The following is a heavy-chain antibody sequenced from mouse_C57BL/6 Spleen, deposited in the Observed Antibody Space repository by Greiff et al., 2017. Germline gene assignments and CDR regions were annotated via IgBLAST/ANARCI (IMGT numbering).Heavy chain of an antibody. D-gene: IGHD2-3*01. CDR3: ARCDGYARFAY. Sequence: QVQLKQSGAELMKPGASVKLSCKATGYTFTGYWIEWVKQRPGHGLEWIGMIHPNSGSTNYNEKFKSKATLTVDKSSSTAYMQLSSLTSEDSSVYYCARCDGYARFAYWGQGTLVTVSA. V-gene: IGHV1-64*01. CDR2: IHPNSGST. CDR1: GYTFTGYW. J-gene: IGHJ3*01.